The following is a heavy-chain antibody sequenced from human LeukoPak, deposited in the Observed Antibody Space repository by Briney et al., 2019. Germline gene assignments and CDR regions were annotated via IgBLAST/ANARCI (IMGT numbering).Heavy chain of an antibody. CDR2: INPSGGST. J-gene: IGHJ6*02. V-gene: IGHV1-46*01. CDR1: GYTFTSYY. D-gene: IGHD2-15*01. Sequence: ASVKVSCKASGYTFTSYYMHWVRQAPGQGLEWMGIINPSGGSTSYAQKFQGRITMTRDTSTSTVYMELSSLRSEDTAVYYCARGPATATVPVTYYYGMDVWGQGTTVTVSS. CDR3: ARGPATATVPVTYYYGMDV.